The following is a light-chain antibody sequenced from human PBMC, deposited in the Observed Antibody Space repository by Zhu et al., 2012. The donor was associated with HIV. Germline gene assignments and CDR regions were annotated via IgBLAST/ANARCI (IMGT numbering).Light chain of an antibody. J-gene: IGKJ1*01. V-gene: IGKV1-5*03. CDR3: QQYDTYWT. CDR1: QNVGRY. Sequence: DIQMTQSPSSLSASVGDRVTITCWASQNVGRYLAWYQQKPGKAPKALIYKASSSESGVPSRFSGSGSGTEFTLTINSLQPDDFATYYCQQYDTYWTFGQGTKVEIK. CDR2: KAS.